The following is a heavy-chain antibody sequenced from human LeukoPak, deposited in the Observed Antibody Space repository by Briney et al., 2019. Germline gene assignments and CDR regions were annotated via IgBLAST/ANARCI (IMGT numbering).Heavy chain of an antibody. CDR2: INTSGDKT. J-gene: IGHJ4*02. CDR3: VKDLYKGETSTWHYLDY. Sequence: PGGSLRLSWSGSGFTFSTYAIHWVRQAPGKGPEYVSLINTSGDKTYYADSVKGRFTISRDNSRNTVSLQMSSLRDEDTAMYYCVKDLYKGETSTWHYLDYWGQGALVTVSS. V-gene: IGHV3-64D*06. D-gene: IGHD6-13*01. CDR1: GFTFSTYA.